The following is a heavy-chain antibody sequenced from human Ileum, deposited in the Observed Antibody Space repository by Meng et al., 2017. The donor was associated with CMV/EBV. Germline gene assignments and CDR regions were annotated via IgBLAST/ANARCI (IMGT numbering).Heavy chain of an antibody. CDR2: IYWNDDN. CDR3: AHISDYYDSAGYPYFDY. D-gene: IGHD3-22*01. V-gene: IGHV2-5*01. Sequence: QSPLKESGPTQLEPPLTHTLTCIFSGFTSTTGRLGVCGIRQVRGKPLEWLALIYWNDDNCCSPSLNSRLMISKDTSKNQVFLRMTNMNPAVTATDYCAHISDYYDSAGYPYFDYWGQGILVTVSS. CDR1: GFTSTTGRLG. J-gene: IGHJ4*01.